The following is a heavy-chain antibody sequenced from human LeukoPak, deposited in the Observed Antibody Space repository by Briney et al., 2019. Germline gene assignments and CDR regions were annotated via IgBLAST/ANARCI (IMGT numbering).Heavy chain of an antibody. Sequence: SETLSLTCTVSGGSISSGGYYWSWIRQHPGKGLEWIGYIYYSGSTYYNPSLKSRVTISVDRSKNQFSLKLSSVTAADTAVYYCARVSSVVDDAFDIWGQGTMVTVSS. CDR2: IYYSGST. CDR3: ARVSSVVDDAFDI. V-gene: IGHV4-31*03. J-gene: IGHJ3*02. CDR1: GGSISSGGYY. D-gene: IGHD2-15*01.